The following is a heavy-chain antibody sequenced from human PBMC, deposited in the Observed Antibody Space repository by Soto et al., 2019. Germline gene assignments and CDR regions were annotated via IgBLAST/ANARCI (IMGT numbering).Heavy chain of an antibody. Sequence: ASVKVSCKASGGTFSSYAISWVRQAPGQGLEWMGIINPSGGSTSYAQKFQGRVTMTRDTSTSTVYMELSSLRSEDTAVYYCARDRVIVVVPPPYYYGMDVWGQGTTVTVSS. J-gene: IGHJ6*02. CDR3: ARDRVIVVVPPPYYYGMDV. CDR2: INPSGGST. V-gene: IGHV1-46*03. CDR1: GGTFSSYA. D-gene: IGHD2-2*01.